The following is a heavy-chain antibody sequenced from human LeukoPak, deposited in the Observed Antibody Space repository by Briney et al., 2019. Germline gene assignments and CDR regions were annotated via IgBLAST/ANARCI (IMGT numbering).Heavy chain of an antibody. V-gene: IGHV4-34*01. Sequence: PSETLSLTCTFQGESFNTSYWTWIRQPPGKGLEWIGDINHSGRANYNPSLKSRVSISVDTSKNQFSLKLSSVTAADTAVYYCASGRLSGSSWFDPWGQGTLVTVSS. CDR1: GESFNTSY. D-gene: IGHD3-10*01. J-gene: IGHJ5*02. CDR2: INHSGRA. CDR3: ASGRLSGSSWFDP.